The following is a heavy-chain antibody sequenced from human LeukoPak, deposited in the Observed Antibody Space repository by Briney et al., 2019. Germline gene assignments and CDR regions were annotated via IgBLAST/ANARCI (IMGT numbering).Heavy chain of an antibody. J-gene: IGHJ5*02. Sequence: PSETLSLTCAVYGGSFSGYYWSWIRQPPGKGLEWIGEINHSGSTNYNPSLKSRVTISVDTSKNQFSLKLSSVTAADTAVYYCARGSIAAAGFDPWGQGTLVTVSS. CDR2: INHSGST. V-gene: IGHV4-34*01. D-gene: IGHD6-13*01. CDR3: ARGSIAAAGFDP. CDR1: GGSFSGYY.